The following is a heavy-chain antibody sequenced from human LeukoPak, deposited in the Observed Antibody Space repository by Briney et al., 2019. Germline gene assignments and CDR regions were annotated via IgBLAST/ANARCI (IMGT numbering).Heavy chain of an antibody. CDR2: ISYDGSNK. J-gene: IGHJ4*02. D-gene: IGHD6-6*01. Sequence: GRSLRHSCAASGFTFSSYGMHWVRQAPGKGLEWVAVISYDGSNKYYADSVKGRFTISRDNSKNTLYLQMNSLRAEDTAVYYCAKDLQTIAARTSFDYWGQGTLVTVSS. V-gene: IGHV3-30*18. CDR1: GFTFSSYG. CDR3: AKDLQTIAARTSFDY.